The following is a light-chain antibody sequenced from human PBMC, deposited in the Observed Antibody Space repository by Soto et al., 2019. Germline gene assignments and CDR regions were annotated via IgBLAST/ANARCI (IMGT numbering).Light chain of an antibody. CDR1: QSVSGN. CDR3: QQYDTIPPS. J-gene: IGKJ2*03. Sequence: EIVMTQSPATLSVSPGERATLSCRASQSVSGNLAWYQHKSGQAPRLLIYGASTRAPGIPARFSGSGSGTDFTLTITNLQPEDFATYYCQQYDTIPPSFGQGTKLDFK. CDR2: GAS. V-gene: IGKV3-15*01.